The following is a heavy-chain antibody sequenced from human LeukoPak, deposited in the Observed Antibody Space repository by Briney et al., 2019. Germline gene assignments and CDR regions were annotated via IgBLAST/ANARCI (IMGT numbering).Heavy chain of an antibody. CDR3: ARDGFCGGDCLDAFDI. Sequence: SQTLSLTCDISGDSVSSNSAAWNWIRQSPSRGLEWLGRTYYRSKWYNDHAVSVKSRITINPDTSKNQFSLQLSSVTPEDTAVYYCARDGFCGGDCLDAFDIWGQGTMVTVSS. V-gene: IGHV6-1*01. CDR1: GDSVSSNSAA. D-gene: IGHD2-21*01. J-gene: IGHJ3*02. CDR2: TYYRSKWYN.